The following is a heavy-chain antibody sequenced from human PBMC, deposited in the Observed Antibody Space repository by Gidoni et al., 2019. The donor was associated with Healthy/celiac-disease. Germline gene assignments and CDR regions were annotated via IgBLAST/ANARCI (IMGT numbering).Heavy chain of an antibody. J-gene: IGHJ4*02. CDR2: IYYSGST. V-gene: IGHV4-61*01. D-gene: IGHD4-17*01. Sequence: QVQLQESGPGLVKPSETLSLTCTVSGGSVSSGSYYWSWIRQPPGKGLEWIGYIYYSGSTNYNPSLKSRVTISVDTSKNQFSLKLSSVTAADTAVYYCARALDYGDYYFDYWGQGTLVTVSS. CDR1: GGSVSSGSYY. CDR3: ARALDYGDYYFDY.